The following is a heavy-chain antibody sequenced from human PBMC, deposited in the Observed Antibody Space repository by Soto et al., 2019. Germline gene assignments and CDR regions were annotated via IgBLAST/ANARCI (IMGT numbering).Heavy chain of an antibody. D-gene: IGHD2-21*02. CDR1: GDTFTSYA. Sequence: QVQLVQSGAEEKKPGASGKVSCKASGDTFTSYAMHWVRQAPGQRLEWMGWINAGNGNTKYSQKFQGRVTITRDTSASTAYMELSSLRSEDTAVYYCARAWVVVTAPDYWGQGTLVTVSS. CDR2: INAGNGNT. J-gene: IGHJ4*02. CDR3: ARAWVVVTAPDY. V-gene: IGHV1-3*05.